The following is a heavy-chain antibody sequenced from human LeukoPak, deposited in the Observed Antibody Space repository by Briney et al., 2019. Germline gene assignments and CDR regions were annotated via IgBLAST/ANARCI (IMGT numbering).Heavy chain of an antibody. Sequence: SETLSLTCAVSGVSISPYYWSWIRQPPGKGLEWIGYIYYSGNTNYNPSLKSRVTLSVDTSKNQFSLKLSSVTAADTAVYYCASRYLWGQGTLVTVSS. V-gene: IGHV4-59*12. CDR2: IYYSGNT. CDR3: ASRYL. CDR1: GVSISPYY. J-gene: IGHJ5*02.